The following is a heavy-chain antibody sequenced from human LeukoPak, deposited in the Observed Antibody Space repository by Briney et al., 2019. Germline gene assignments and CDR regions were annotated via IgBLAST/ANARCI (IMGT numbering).Heavy chain of an antibody. CDR3: ARVSADKWERIRDFDY. CDR1: GGSISSYY. V-gene: IGHV4-59*01. D-gene: IGHD1-26*01. J-gene: IGHJ4*02. CDR2: IYYSGST. Sequence: PSETLSLTCTVSGGSISSYYWSWIRQPPGKGLEWIGYIYYSGSTNYNPSLKSRVTISVDTSKNQFSLKLSSVTAADTAVYYCARVSADKWERIRDFDYWGQGTLVTVSS.